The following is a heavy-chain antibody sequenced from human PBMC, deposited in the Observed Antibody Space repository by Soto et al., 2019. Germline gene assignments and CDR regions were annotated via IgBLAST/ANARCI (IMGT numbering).Heavy chain of an antibody. V-gene: IGHV1-69*13. CDR2: IIPIFGTA. D-gene: IGHD1-26*01. Sequence: ASVKVSCKASGGTFSSYAISWVRQAPGQGLEWMGGIIPIFGTANYAQKFQGRVTITADESTSTAYMELSSLRSEDTAVYYCARTAPGSFESLYRDYFDYWGQGTLVTVSS. CDR1: GGTFSSYA. CDR3: ARTAPGSFESLYRDYFDY. J-gene: IGHJ4*02.